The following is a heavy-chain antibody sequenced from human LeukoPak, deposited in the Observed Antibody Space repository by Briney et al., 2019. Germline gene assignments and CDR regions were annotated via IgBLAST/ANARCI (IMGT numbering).Heavy chain of an antibody. CDR3: ARDSPSGYSYGSGDY. D-gene: IGHD5-18*01. J-gene: IGHJ4*02. CDR2: IKQDGSEK. V-gene: IGHV3-7*05. CDR1: GFTVSSNY. Sequence: GGSLRLSCAASGFTVSSNYMSWVRQAPGKGLEWVANIKQDGSEKYYVDSVKGRFTISRDNAKNSLYLQMNSLRAEDTAVYYCARDSPSGYSYGSGDYWGQGTLVTVSS.